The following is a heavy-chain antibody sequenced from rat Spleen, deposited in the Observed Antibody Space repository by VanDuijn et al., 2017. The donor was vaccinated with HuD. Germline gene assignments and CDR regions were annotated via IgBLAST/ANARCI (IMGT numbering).Heavy chain of an antibody. CDR3: TTDRLGADYFDY. CDR1: GFTFSNYY. J-gene: IGHJ2*01. Sequence: EVQLVESGGGLMQPGRSLKLSCAASGFTFSNYYMAWVRQAPTKGLEWVAYISPGGGSTYYRDSVKGRFTISRDNAYSTLYLQMDSRRPEDTATYYCTTDRLGADYFDYWGQGVMVTVSS. CDR2: ISPGGGST. D-gene: IGHD5-1*01. V-gene: IGHV5-27*01.